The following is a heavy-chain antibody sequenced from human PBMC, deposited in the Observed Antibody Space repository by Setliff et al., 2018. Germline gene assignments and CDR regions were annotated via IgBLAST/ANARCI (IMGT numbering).Heavy chain of an antibody. CDR1: GYTFTGYY. D-gene: IGHD2-15*01. CDR3: ARARCSGGSCPPFDY. J-gene: IGHJ4*02. Sequence: GASVKVSCKASGYTFTGYYMHWVRQAPGQGLEWMGWINPNSGGTNYAQKFQGRVTMTRDTSISTACMELSRLRSDDTAVYYCARARCSGGSCPPFDYWGQGTLVTVS. CDR2: INPNSGGT. V-gene: IGHV1-2*02.